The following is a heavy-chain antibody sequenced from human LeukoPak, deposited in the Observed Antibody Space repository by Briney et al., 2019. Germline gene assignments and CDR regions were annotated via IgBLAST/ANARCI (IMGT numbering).Heavy chain of an antibody. Sequence: GESLKISCKGSGYSFTSYWIGWVRQMPGKGLEWMEIIYPGDFDIRYSPSFQGQVTISADRSISTAYLQWSSLKASDTAMYYCARPTSVVTAIPYYFDYWGQGTLVTVSS. CDR3: ARPTSVVTAIPYYFDY. CDR2: IYPGDFDI. J-gene: IGHJ4*02. V-gene: IGHV5-51*01. D-gene: IGHD2-21*02. CDR1: GYSFTSYW.